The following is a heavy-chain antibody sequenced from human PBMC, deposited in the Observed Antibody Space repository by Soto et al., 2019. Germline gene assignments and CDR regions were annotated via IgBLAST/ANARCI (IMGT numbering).Heavy chain of an antibody. CDR2: ISTSSTYT. D-gene: IGHD6-19*01. J-gene: IGHJ4*02. CDR1: GFTFSDYY. V-gene: IGHV3-11*06. Sequence: GGSLRLSCAASGFTFSDYYMSWIRQAPGKGLEWISYISTSSTYTDYTDSVKGRFTISRDDAKNSLYLQMNSLRAEDTAVYYCEGDLKAVAHFDYWGQGTLVTVSS. CDR3: EGDLKAVAHFDY.